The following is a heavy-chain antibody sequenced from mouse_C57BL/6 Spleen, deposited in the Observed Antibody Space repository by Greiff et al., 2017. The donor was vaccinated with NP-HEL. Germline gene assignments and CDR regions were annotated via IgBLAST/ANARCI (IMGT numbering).Heavy chain of an antibody. V-gene: IGHV1-50*01. J-gene: IGHJ4*01. CDR1: GYTFTSYW. CDR2: IDPSDSYT. CDR3: ARLYYGSSPGAMDY. D-gene: IGHD1-1*01. Sequence: QVQLQQPGAELVKPGASVKLSCKASGYTFTSYWMQWVKQRPGQGLEWIGEIDPSDSYTNYNQKFKGKATLTVDTSSSTAYMQLSSLTSEDTAVYYCARLYYGSSPGAMDYWGQGTSVTVSS.